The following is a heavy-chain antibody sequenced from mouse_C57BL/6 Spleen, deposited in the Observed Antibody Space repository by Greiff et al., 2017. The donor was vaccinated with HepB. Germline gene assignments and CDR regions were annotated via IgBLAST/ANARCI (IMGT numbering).Heavy chain of an antibody. D-gene: IGHD1-1*01. CDR1: GFTFSDYY. CDR2: INHDGSST. V-gene: IGHV5-16*01. CDR3: AREDYYDSYFDV. J-gene: IGHJ1*03. Sequence: EVHLVESEGGLVQPGSSMKLSCTASGFTFSDYYMAWVRQVPEKGLEWVANINHDGSSTYYLDTLKSRFIISRDNAKNMLYLQMSSLKSEDTATYYCAREDYYDSYFDVWGTGTTVTVSS.